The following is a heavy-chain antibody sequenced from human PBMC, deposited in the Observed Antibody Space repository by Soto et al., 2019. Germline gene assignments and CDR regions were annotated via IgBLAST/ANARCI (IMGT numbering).Heavy chain of an antibody. V-gene: IGHV3-23*01. J-gene: IGHJ6*02. CDR2: ISGSGGST. CDR3: ARGGDFIAAAGTVRDYYYYGMDV. Sequence: PGGSLRLSCAASGFTFSSYAMSWVRQAPGKGLEWVSAISGSGGSTYYADSVKGRFTISRDNSKNTLYLQMNSLRAEDTAVYYCARGGDFIAAAGTVRDYYYYGMDVWGQGTTVTVSS. D-gene: IGHD6-13*01. CDR1: GFTFSSYA.